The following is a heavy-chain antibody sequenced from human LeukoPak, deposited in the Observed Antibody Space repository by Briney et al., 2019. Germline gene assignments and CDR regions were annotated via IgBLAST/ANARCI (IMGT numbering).Heavy chain of an antibody. V-gene: IGHV1-18*01. Sequence: GASVKVPFKASDYTFTSYGISWVRQAPGQGLEWMGWISTYNDDTKYTQRLQGRVTMTADTSTRTAYMELRSLRSDDTAVYYCARGWIEMPTVYFGYWGQGTLVSVSS. CDR1: DYTFTSYG. CDR2: ISTYNDDT. D-gene: IGHD5-24*01. CDR3: ARGWIEMPTVYFGY. J-gene: IGHJ4*02.